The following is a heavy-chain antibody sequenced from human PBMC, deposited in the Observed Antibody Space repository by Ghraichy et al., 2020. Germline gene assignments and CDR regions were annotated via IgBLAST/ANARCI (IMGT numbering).Heavy chain of an antibody. J-gene: IGHJ4*02. D-gene: IGHD3-22*01. CDR2: IYYSGST. Sequence: SETLSLTCTVSGGSISSGGYYWSWIRQHPGKGLEWIGYIYYSGSTYYNPSLKSRVTISVDTSKNQFSLKLSSMTAADTAVYYCARGPDYYDSSGYLDYWGQGTLVTVSS. CDR3: ARGPDYYDSSGYLDY. CDR1: GGSISSGGYY. V-gene: IGHV4-31*03.